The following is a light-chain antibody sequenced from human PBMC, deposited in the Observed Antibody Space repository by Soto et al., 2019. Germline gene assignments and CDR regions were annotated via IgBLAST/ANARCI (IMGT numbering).Light chain of an antibody. J-gene: IGKJ5*01. V-gene: IGKV3-11*01. CDR2: DIS. Sequence: EFVLTQSPATLSLSPVERAILSCRASQSVAGSLAWYQQKPGQAPRLLIYDISTRAAAIPARFSGSGSGTDFTLTISSLEPEDFAVYYCQQRSNWPPEVTFGQGTRLEIK. CDR1: QSVAGS. CDR3: QQRSNWPPEVT.